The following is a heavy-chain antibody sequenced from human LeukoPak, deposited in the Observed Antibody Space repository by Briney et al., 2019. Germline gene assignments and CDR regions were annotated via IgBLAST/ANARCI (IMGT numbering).Heavy chain of an antibody. CDR3: ARRNYDILTGYPSFDY. CDR2: IYPGDSDT. V-gene: IGHV5-51*01. Sequence: GESLKISCKGSGYSFTSYWIGWVRQMPGKGLEWMGIIYPGDSDTRYSPPFQGQVTISADKSISTAYLQWSSLKASDTAMYYCARRNYDILTGYPSFDYWGQGTLVTVSS. CDR1: GYSFTSYW. J-gene: IGHJ4*02. D-gene: IGHD3-9*01.